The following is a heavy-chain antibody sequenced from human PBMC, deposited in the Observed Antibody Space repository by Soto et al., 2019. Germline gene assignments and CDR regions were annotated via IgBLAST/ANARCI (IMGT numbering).Heavy chain of an antibody. Sequence: SETLSLTCAVSGGSISSSNWWSWVRQPPGKGLEWIGEIYHSGSTNYNPSLKSRVTISVDKSKNQFSLKLSSVTAADTAVYYCARVRRTYYYDSSGYFYWGQGTLVTVSS. J-gene: IGHJ4*02. CDR1: GGSISSSNW. CDR2: IYHSGST. CDR3: ARVRRTYYYDSSGYFY. V-gene: IGHV4-4*02. D-gene: IGHD3-22*01.